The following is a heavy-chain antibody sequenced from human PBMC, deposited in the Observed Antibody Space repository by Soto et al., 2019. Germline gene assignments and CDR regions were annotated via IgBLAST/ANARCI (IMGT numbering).Heavy chain of an antibody. Sequence: GGSLRLSFEVSGFTFSVYGMHWVRQAPGKGLEWVAAISHDGTNKNYGDSVKGRFTISRDNSKKTLYLQMNSLRPEDTALYYCAKDEYYYSRSGYYIFDSWGQGTLVTVSS. J-gene: IGHJ4*02. CDR2: ISHDGTNK. CDR3: AKDEYYYSRSGYYIFDS. V-gene: IGHV3-30*18. CDR1: GFTFSVYG. D-gene: IGHD3-22*01.